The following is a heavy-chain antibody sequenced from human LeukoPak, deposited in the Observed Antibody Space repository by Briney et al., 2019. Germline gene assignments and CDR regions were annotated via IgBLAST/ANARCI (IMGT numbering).Heavy chain of an antibody. CDR2: FDPENGET. J-gene: IGHJ6*03. CDR3: ARGHRGDSSAWTYYYYYMDV. V-gene: IGHV1-24*01. Sequence: ASVKVSCKVSGYTLTELSMHWVRQAPGKGLEWMGGFDPENGETIYAQKFQGRVTMTEDTSTDTAYMELSSLRSEDTAVYYCARGHRGDSSAWTYYYYYMDVWGKGTTVTVSS. D-gene: IGHD6-19*01. CDR1: GYTLTELS.